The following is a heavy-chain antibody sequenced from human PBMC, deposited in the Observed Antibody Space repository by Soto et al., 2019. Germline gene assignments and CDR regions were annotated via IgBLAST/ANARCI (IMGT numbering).Heavy chain of an antibody. CDR3: ARGYCSSTSCSQYYYYYYGMDV. J-gene: IGHJ6*02. CDR2: INPNSGGT. D-gene: IGHD2-2*01. Sequence: QVQLVQSGAEVKKPGASVKVSCKASGYTFTGYYMHWVRQAPGQGLEWMGWINPNSGGTNYAQKFQGSVTMTRDTSISTAYMELSRLRSDDTAVYYCARGYCSSTSCSQYYYYYYGMDVWGQGTTVTVSS. V-gene: IGHV1-2*02. CDR1: GYTFTGYY.